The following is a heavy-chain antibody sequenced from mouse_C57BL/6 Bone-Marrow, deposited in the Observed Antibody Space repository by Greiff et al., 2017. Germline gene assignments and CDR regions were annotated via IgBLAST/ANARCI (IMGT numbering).Heavy chain of an antibody. V-gene: IGHV1-69*01. Sequence: QVQLQQPGAELVMPGASVKLSCKASGYTFTSYWMHWVKQRPGQGLEWIGEIDPSDSYTNYNQKFKGKSTLTVDKSSSTAYMQLRSLTSEDSAVYYCARDYYGSSYAMDYWGQGTSVTVSS. J-gene: IGHJ4*01. CDR1: GYTFTSYW. CDR2: IDPSDSYT. CDR3: ARDYYGSSYAMDY. D-gene: IGHD1-1*01.